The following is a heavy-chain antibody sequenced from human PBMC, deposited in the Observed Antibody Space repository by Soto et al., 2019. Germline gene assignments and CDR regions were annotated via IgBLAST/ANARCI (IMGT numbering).Heavy chain of an antibody. D-gene: IGHD4-4*01. J-gene: IGHJ5*02. V-gene: IGHV4-61*01. Sequence: PSETLSLTCIVSGGSVSSVTYYWSWIRQPPGKGLEWIGYIYYSGSTNYNHSLKSRDSMSLDTSKNQFSLKMISVTAADTAVYYCARADDYKSSWFDPWGQGTLVTVS. CDR3: ARADDYKSSWFDP. CDR2: IYYSGST. CDR1: GGSVSSVTYY.